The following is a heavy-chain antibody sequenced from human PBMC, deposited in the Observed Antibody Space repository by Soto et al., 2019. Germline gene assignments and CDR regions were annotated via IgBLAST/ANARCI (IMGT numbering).Heavy chain of an antibody. Sequence: SETLSLTCAVYGGSFSGYYWSWIRQPPGKGLEWIGEINHSGSTNYDPSLKSRVTISVDTSKNQFSLKLSSVTAADTAVYYCARGSGYSSGWYVYYYYGMDVWGQGTTVTVSS. V-gene: IGHV4-34*01. CDR1: GGSFSGYY. J-gene: IGHJ6*02. CDR2: INHSGST. D-gene: IGHD6-19*01. CDR3: ARGSGYSSGWYVYYYYGMDV.